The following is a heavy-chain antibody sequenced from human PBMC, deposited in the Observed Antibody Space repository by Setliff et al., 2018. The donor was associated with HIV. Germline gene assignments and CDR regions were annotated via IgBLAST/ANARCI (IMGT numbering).Heavy chain of an antibody. Sequence: SETLSLTCSVSGGSVINYLWHWFRQPPGKGLEWIGYIYYSGSTNYNPSLKSRVTISVDTSKNQFSLKLSSVTAADTAVYYCARHPHRYTYGSDYWGQGTLVTVSS. CDR2: IYYSGST. D-gene: IGHD5-18*01. J-gene: IGHJ4*02. CDR3: ARHPHRYTYGSDY. CDR1: GGSVINYL. V-gene: IGHV4-59*08.